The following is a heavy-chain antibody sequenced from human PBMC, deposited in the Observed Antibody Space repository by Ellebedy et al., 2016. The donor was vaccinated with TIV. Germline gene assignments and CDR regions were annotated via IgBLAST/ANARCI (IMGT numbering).Heavy chain of an antibody. CDR1: RFSFSSYW. Sequence: GGSLRLSCAASRFSFSSYWMSWVRQPPGKVLEWVANINQEGSDKYYVDSLRGRFTISRDNAKNSLYLQMNSLRGEDTAVYYCATDGSYGDYRSPTHAFVMWGQGTLVTVSS. CDR3: ATDGSYGDYRSPTHAFVM. V-gene: IGHV3-7*01. J-gene: IGHJ3*02. CDR2: INQEGSDK. D-gene: IGHD4-17*01.